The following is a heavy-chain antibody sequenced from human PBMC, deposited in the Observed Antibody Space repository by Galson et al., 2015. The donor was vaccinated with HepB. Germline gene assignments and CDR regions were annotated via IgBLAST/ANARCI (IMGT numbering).Heavy chain of an antibody. Sequence: SLRLSCAASGFSFSNYKMNWVRQAPGKGLEWVSYIGCSGTTIYYAESVKGRFTISRDNARSTLYLQLNSLRDEDTAVYYCARDPWSSNDFSGYYGIDYWGQGTLVTVSS. J-gene: IGHJ4*02. CDR3: ARDPWSSNDFSGYYGIDY. CDR1: GFSFSNYK. D-gene: IGHD3-22*01. CDR2: IGCSGTTI. V-gene: IGHV3-48*02.